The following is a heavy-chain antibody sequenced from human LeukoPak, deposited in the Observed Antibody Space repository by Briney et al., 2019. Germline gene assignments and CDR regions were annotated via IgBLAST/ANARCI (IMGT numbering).Heavy chain of an antibody. D-gene: IGHD3-3*01. CDR3: ARFGVPHAFDI. CDR1: GGSISNYY. CDR2: INYSGST. V-gene: IGHV4-59*01. J-gene: IGHJ3*02. Sequence: SETLSLTCTVSGGSISNYYWSWIRQPPGKGLEWIAYINYSGSTNYNPSLKSRVTISVDTSKNHFSLTLSSVTAADTAVYCCARFGVPHAFDIWGQGTMVTVSS.